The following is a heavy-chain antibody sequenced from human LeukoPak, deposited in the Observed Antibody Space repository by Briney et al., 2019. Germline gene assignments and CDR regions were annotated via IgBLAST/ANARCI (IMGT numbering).Heavy chain of an antibody. CDR2: ISWDSTNT. Sequence: GGSLRLSCAASGFTFDGYTLHWVRQAPGKGLEWVSLISWDSTNTYYADSVKGRFTISRDNSKNSLYLQMNSLRTEDTALYYCAKERGTIFFDYWGQGTLVTVSS. D-gene: IGHD3-9*01. CDR3: AKERGTIFFDY. CDR1: GFTFDGYT. J-gene: IGHJ4*02. V-gene: IGHV3-43*01.